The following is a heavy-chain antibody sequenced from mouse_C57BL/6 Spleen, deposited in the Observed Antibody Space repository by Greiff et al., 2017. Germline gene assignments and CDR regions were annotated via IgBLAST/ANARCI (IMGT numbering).Heavy chain of an antibody. J-gene: IGHJ2*01. CDR3: ARNYYCSSYALDY. CDR2: IYPGDGDT. D-gene: IGHD1-1*01. CDR1: GYAFSSSW. V-gene: IGHV1-82*01. Sequence: QVQLQQSGPELVKPGASVKISCKASGYAFSSSWMNWVKQRPGKGLEWIGRIYPGDGDTNYNGKFKGKATLTADKSSSTAYMQLSSLTSEDSAVYFCARNYYCSSYALDYWGQGTTLTVSS.